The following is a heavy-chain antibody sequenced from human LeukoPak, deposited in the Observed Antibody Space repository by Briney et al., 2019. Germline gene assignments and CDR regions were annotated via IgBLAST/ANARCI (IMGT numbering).Heavy chain of an antibody. Sequence: RTSETLSLTCTVSGGSISSSSYYWGWIRQPPGKGLEWIRSIYYTRSTYYNSSLKSRVTISVDTSKNQFSLKLTSVTAADTAVYYCARGVTMIVVVIHDWYFDLWGRGTLVTVSS. J-gene: IGHJ2*01. CDR3: ARGVTMIVVVIHDWYFDL. CDR2: IYYTRST. D-gene: IGHD3-22*01. V-gene: IGHV4-39*01. CDR1: GGSISSSSYY.